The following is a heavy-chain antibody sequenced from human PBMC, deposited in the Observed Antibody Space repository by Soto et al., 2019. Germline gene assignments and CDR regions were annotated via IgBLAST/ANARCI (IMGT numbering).Heavy chain of an antibody. D-gene: IGHD6-13*01. Sequence: PGGSLRLSCAAYGITFSSYAMSWVRQAPGKGLEWVSAISGSGGSTYYADSVKGRFTISRDNSKNTLYLQMNSLRAEDTAVYYCAKPIAAAKILRVYFDYWGQGTLVTVSS. J-gene: IGHJ4*02. CDR3: AKPIAAAKILRVYFDY. CDR2: ISGSGGST. CDR1: GITFSSYA. V-gene: IGHV3-23*01.